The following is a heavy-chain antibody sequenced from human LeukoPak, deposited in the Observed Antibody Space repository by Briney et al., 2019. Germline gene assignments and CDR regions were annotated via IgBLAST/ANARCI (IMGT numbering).Heavy chain of an antibody. CDR2: IYYSGST. Sequence: SETLSLTCTVSGGSMRSYYWSWIRQLPGKGLEWIGYIYYSGSTIYNPSLKSRVTISLDTSKNQFSLKMNSVTAADTAVYYCAKMGNPATVTADYWGQGTLVTVSS. CDR3: AKMGNPATVTADY. CDR1: GGSMRSYY. V-gene: IGHV4-59*08. D-gene: IGHD4-17*01. J-gene: IGHJ4*02.